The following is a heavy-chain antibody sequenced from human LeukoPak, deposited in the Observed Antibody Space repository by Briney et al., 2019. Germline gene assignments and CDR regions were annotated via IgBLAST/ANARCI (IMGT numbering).Heavy chain of an antibody. CDR1: GFTFSSYA. V-gene: IGHV3-30*04. Sequence: PGRSLRLSCAVSGFTFSSYAMHLVRAARGKRLEGVAVISYDGSNKYYADSVKGRFTISRDNSKNTLYLQMNSLRAEDTAVYYCARYSSSWGLFDYWGQGTLVTVSS. J-gene: IGHJ4*02. CDR3: ARYSSSWGLFDY. CDR2: ISYDGSNK. D-gene: IGHD6-13*01.